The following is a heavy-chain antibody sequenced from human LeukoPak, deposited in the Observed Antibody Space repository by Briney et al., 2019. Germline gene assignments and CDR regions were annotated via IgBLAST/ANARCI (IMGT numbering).Heavy chain of an antibody. CDR2: ISASGDVT. J-gene: IGHJ3*02. Sequence: GGSLRLSCAASGFTFSKFPMGWVRQVPGRGLEWVSAISASGDVTFYADSLRGRFTISRDNSKSTLYLQMNGLRAEDTAIFYCAKSLFTSATGTGRAFHIWGQGTRVTVSS. D-gene: IGHD1-1*01. V-gene: IGHV3-23*01. CDR1: GFTFSKFP. CDR3: AKSLFTSATGTGRAFHI.